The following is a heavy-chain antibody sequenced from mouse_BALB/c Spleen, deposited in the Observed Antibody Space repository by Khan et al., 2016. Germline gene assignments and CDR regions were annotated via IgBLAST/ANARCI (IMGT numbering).Heavy chain of an antibody. CDR1: GYSITSDYA. J-gene: IGHJ1*01. D-gene: IGHD1-2*01. CDR3: PRSPTPTRYFDV. Sequence: EVQLQESGPGLVKPSQSLSLTCTVTGYSITSDYAWNWIRQFPGNKLEWMGYIRYSGSTTYNPSLKSRISITRDTSKNQFFLQLYSVTTEDTAKYFYPRSPTPTRYFDVWGAGTTVTVSS. V-gene: IGHV3-2*02. CDR2: IRYSGST.